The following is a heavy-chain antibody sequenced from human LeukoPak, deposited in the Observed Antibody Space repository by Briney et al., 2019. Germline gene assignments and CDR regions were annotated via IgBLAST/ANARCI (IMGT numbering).Heavy chain of an antibody. V-gene: IGHV3-23*01. CDR1: GFTFDAYA. Sequence: PGGSLRLSCAASGFTFDAYAMTWVRQAPGKGLEWVSAISAGGGNTYYADSVKGRFTISRDNSKNTLYLQTDSLRAEDTAVYYCAKGHHPDVSCGGDCYYSYWGQGTLVTVSS. D-gene: IGHD2-21*02. J-gene: IGHJ4*02. CDR3: AKGHHPDVSCGGDCYYSY. CDR2: ISAGGGNT.